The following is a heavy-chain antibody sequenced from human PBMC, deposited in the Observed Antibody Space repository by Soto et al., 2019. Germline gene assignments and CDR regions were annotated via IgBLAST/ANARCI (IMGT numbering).Heavy chain of an antibody. D-gene: IGHD2-2*01. CDR2: ISAYNGNT. CDR3: ARDRAAIRDYYYYGMDV. CDR1: GYTFTSYG. V-gene: IGHV1-18*01. Sequence: SVKGSCKASGYTFTSYGISWVRQAPGQGLEWMGWISAYNGNTNYAQKLQGRVTMTTDTSTSTAYMELRSLRSDDTAVYYCARDRAAIRDYYYYGMDVWGQGTTVTV. J-gene: IGHJ6*02.